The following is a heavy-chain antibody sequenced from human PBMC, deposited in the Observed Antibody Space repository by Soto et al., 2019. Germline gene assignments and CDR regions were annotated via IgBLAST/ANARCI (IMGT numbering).Heavy chain of an antibody. J-gene: IGHJ5*02. CDR2: INSDGSST. V-gene: IGHV3-74*01. Sequence: GGSLRLSCAASGFTFSSYWMHWVRQAPGKGLVWVSRINSDGSSTSYADSVKGRFTISRDNAKNTLYLQMNSLRAEDTAVYYCARAYTIFGVVPPWFDPWGQGTLVTVSS. D-gene: IGHD3-3*01. CDR3: ARAYTIFGVVPPWFDP. CDR1: GFTFSSYW.